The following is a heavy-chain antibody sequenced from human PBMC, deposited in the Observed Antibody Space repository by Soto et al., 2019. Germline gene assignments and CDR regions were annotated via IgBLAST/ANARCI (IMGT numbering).Heavy chain of an antibody. V-gene: IGHV3-23*01. J-gene: IGHJ5*02. CDR2: ISGSGGST. Sequence: GSLRLSCAASGFTFSSYAMSWVRQAPGKGLEWVSAISGSGGSTYYADSVKGRFTISRDNSKNTLYLQMNSLRAEDTTVYYCAKDRDYDFWSGYFDGIDPCGQGTMVTVYS. CDR3: AKDRDYDFWSGYFDGIDP. CDR1: GFTFSSYA. D-gene: IGHD3-3*01.